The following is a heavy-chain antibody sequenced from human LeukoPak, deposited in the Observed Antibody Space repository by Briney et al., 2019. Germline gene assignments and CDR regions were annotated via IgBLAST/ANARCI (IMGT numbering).Heavy chain of an antibody. CDR2: ISSSSSCI. CDR3: ARHGYSYGSVDY. V-gene: IGHV3-21*01. D-gene: IGHD5-18*01. CDR1: GFTFSSYS. Sequence: GGSLRLSCAASGFTFSSYSMNWVRQAPGKGLEWVSSISSSSSCIYYADSVKGRFTISRDNAKNSLYLQMNSLRAEDTAVYYCARHGYSYGSVDYWGQGTLVTVSS. J-gene: IGHJ4*02.